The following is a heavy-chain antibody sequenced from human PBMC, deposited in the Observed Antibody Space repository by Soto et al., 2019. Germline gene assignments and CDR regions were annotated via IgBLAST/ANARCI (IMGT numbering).Heavy chain of an antibody. D-gene: IGHD3-10*02. J-gene: IGHJ6*02. Sequence: GGSLRLSCAASGFTFSSYGMHWVRQAPGKGLEWVAVIWYDGSNKYYADSLKGRFTISRDNSKNTLYLQMNSLRAEDTAVYYCARDMSGMDVWGQGTTVTVSS. V-gene: IGHV3-33*01. CDR2: IWYDGSNK. CDR3: ARDMSGMDV. CDR1: GFTFSSYG.